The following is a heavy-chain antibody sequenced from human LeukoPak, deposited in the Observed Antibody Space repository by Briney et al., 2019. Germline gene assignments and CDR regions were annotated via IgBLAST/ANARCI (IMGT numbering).Heavy chain of an antibody. V-gene: IGHV3-21*06. CDR3: ARERDTSMVALDS. Sequence: GGSLRLFCAASGFTFSSYSLNWVRQAPGKGLEWVSCITSNIYTYYADSVRGRFTISRDNSQNSVYLVMNSLRAEDTAVYYCARERDTSMVALDSWGQGTLVTVSS. CDR1: GFTFSSYS. D-gene: IGHD5-18*01. CDR2: ITSNIYT. J-gene: IGHJ4*02.